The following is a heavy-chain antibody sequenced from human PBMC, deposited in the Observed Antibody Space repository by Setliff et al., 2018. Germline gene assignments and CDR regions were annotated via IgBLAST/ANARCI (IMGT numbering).Heavy chain of an antibody. CDR2: VHPDGST. Sequence: SETLSLTCTVSGGSISNYYWSWIRQPAGKGLEWIGHVHPDGSTNYNPSLYSRLIISVDTSKNQFSLKLTSVTAADTAVYYCVRALLWSGEGRFDPWGQGTLVTVSS. D-gene: IGHD2-8*02. CDR3: VRALLWSGEGRFDP. CDR1: GGSISNYY. J-gene: IGHJ5*02. V-gene: IGHV4-4*07.